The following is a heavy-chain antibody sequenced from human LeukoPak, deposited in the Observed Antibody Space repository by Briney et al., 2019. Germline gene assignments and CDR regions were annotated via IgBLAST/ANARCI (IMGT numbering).Heavy chain of an antibody. CDR1: GFTFNSYA. CDR2: ISYDGSNK. Sequence: GRSLSLYCAASGFTFNSYALHWGRQSPGQGLEWVAVISYDGSNKYYADSVKGRFTISRDNSKNTLYLQMNSLRAEDTAVYYCAKGDAFGVVRNFFDYWGQGTLVTVSS. V-gene: IGHV3-30*04. J-gene: IGHJ4*02. D-gene: IGHD3-3*01. CDR3: AKGDAFGVVRNFFDY.